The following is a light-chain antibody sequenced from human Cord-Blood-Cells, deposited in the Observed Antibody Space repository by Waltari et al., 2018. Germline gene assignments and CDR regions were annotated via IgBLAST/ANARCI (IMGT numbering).Light chain of an antibody. J-gene: IGLJ1*01. Sequence: QSALTQPASVSGSPGQSITLSCPATSSDVGSYNLVSWYQQHPGKAPKLMIYAVSKRPSGVSNRLSGSKSGNTASLTISGLQAEDEADYYCCSYAGSSTSLYVFGTGTKVTVL. CDR2: AVS. CDR3: CSYAGSSTSLYV. CDR1: SSDVGSYNL. V-gene: IGLV2-23*02.